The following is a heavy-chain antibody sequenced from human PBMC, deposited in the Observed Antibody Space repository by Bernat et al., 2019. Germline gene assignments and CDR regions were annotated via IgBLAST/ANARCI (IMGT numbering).Heavy chain of an antibody. CDR1: GFTFSSYG. J-gene: IGHJ4*02. V-gene: IGHV3-33*01. D-gene: IGHD5-18*01. CDR2: IWYDGSNK. Sequence: QVQLVESGGGVVQPGRSLRLSCAASGFTFSSYGMHWVRQAPGKWLEWVAVIWYDGSNKYYADSVKGRFTISRDNSKNTLYLQMNSLRAEDTAVYYCARDRRQLWLFDYWGQGTLVTVSS. CDR3: ARDRRQLWLFDY.